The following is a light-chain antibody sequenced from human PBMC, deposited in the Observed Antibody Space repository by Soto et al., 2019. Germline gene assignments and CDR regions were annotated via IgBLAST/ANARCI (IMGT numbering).Light chain of an antibody. Sequence: QSALTQPASVSGSPGQSITICCTGTSSDVGGYHYVSWYQQHPGKAPKLMIYEVSNRPSGVSNRFSGSKSGNTASLTISGLQAEDEADYFCSSYGSTSTRYVFGIGTKLTVL. CDR2: EVS. V-gene: IGLV2-14*01. CDR1: SSDVGGYHY. J-gene: IGLJ1*01. CDR3: SSYGSTSTRYV.